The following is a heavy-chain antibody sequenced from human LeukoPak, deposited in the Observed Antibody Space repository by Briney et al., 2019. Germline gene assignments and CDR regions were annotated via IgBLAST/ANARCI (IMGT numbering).Heavy chain of an antibody. CDR3: AKSIYSYGYYFDY. CDR1: GFTFGSYA. Sequence: GGSLRLSCAASGFTFGSYAMHWVRQAPGKGLEWVSGISWNSGSIGYADSVKGRFTISRDDAKNSLYLQMNSLRAEDTALYYCAKSIYSYGYYFDYWGQGTLVTVSS. D-gene: IGHD5-18*01. CDR2: ISWNSGSI. V-gene: IGHV3-9*01. J-gene: IGHJ4*02.